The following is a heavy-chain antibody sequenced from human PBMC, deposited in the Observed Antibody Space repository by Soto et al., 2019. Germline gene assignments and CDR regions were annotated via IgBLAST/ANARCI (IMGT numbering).Heavy chain of an antibody. CDR2: IYYSGST. J-gene: IGHJ6*02. CDR3: ASEPAGRPPLYKNYYYYGMDA. D-gene: IGHD3-10*01. CDR1: GGSISSGDYY. Sequence: PSETLSLTCTVSGGSISSGDYYWSWIRQPPGKGLEWIGYIYYSGSTYYNPSLKSRVTISVDTSKNQFSLKLSSVTAADTAVYYCASEPAGRPPLYKNYYYYGMDAWGQGTTVTVSS. V-gene: IGHV4-30-4*01.